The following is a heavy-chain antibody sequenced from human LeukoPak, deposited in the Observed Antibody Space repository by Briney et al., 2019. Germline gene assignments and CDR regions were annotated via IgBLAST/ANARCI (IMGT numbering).Heavy chain of an antibody. CDR1: GGSISSSSHY. V-gene: IGHV4-39*07. CDR3: ARDRGARDAFDI. Sequence: PSETLSLTCSVSGGSISSSSHYWGWIRQPPGKGLEWIGSTYYSGGSYHNPSLKSRVTISVDTSKNQLSLKLSSVTAADTAVYYCARDRGARDAFDIWGQGTMVTVSS. CDR2: TYYSGGS. J-gene: IGHJ3*02.